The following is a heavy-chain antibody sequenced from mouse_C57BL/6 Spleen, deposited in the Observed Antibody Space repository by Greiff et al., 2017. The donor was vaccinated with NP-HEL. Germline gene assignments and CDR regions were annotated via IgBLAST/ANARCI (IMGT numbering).Heavy chain of an antibody. V-gene: IGHV1-55*01. CDR2: IYPGSGST. CDR1: GYTFTSYW. D-gene: IGHD2-1*01. J-gene: IGHJ2*01. CDR3: ARWNYGKRVYFDY. Sequence: VQLQQPGAELVKPGASVKMSCKASGYTFTSYWITWVKQRPGQGLEWIGDIYPGSGSTNYNEKFKSKATLTVDTSSSTAYMQLSSLTSEDSAVHYCARWNYGKRVYFDYWGQGTTLTVSS.